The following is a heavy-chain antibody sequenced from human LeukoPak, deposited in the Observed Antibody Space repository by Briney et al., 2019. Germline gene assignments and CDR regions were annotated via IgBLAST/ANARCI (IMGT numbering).Heavy chain of an antibody. CDR3: ARVKAIPSTYYYDSSGYRYYFDY. V-gene: IGHV4-34*01. Sequence: KPSETLSLTCAVYGGSFSGYYWSWIRQPPGKGLEWIGELNHSGSTNYNPSLKSRVTISVDTSKNQFSLKLSSVTAADTAVYYCARVKAIPSTYYYDSSGYRYYFDYWGQGTLVTVSS. CDR1: GGSFSGYY. D-gene: IGHD3-22*01. J-gene: IGHJ4*02. CDR2: LNHSGST.